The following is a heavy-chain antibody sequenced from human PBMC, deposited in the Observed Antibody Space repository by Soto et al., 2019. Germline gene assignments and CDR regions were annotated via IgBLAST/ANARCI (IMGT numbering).Heavy chain of an antibody. Sequence: QVQLVQSGAEVKKPGASVKVSCKASGYTFTIYGISWVRQAPGKGLYWIVLISAYNGNTNYAQKLQGRVTMTTDTSTSTAYMELRSLRSDDTAVYYCARVGRRVLITIAGFRDWGQGTLVTVSS. D-gene: IGHD1-20*01. CDR1: GYTFTIYG. V-gene: IGHV1-18*04. CDR2: ISAYNGNT. J-gene: IGHJ4*02. CDR3: ARVGRRVLITIAGFRD.